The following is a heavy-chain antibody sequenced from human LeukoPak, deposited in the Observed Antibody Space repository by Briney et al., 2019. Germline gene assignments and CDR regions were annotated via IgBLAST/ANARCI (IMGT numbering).Heavy chain of an antibody. CDR1: GGSISSCY. D-gene: IGHD3-9*01. Sequence: SETLSLTCTVSGGSISSCYWSWIRQPPGKGLEWIGYIYYSGSTDYNPSLKSRVTISVDTSKNQFSLKLSSVTAADTAVYYCARAYYDILTGYYGFDYWGQGTLVTVSS. CDR3: ARAYYDILTGYYGFDY. V-gene: IGHV4-59*01. J-gene: IGHJ4*02. CDR2: IYYSGST.